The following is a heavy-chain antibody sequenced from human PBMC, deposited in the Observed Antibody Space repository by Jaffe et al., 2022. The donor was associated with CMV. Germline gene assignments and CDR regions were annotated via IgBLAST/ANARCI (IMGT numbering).Heavy chain of an antibody. V-gene: IGHV3-33*01. Sequence: QVQLVESGGGVVQPGRSLRLSCAASGFTFSSYGMHWVRQAPGKGLEWVAVIWYDGSNKYYADSVKGRFTISRDNSKNTLYLQMNSLRAEDTAVYYCARDPYCSSTSCYVFSYYYYGMDVWGQGTTVTVSS. J-gene: IGHJ6*02. CDR2: IWYDGSNK. CDR3: ARDPYCSSTSCYVFSYYYYGMDV. CDR1: GFTFSSYG. D-gene: IGHD2-2*01.